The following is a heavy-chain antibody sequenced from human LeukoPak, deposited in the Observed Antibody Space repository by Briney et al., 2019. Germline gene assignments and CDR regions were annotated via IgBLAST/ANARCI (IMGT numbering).Heavy chain of an antibody. V-gene: IGHV3-11*01. D-gene: IGHD3-16*01. CDR2: ITGSSSSV. Sequence: GGSLRLSCAASGFAFSDHYMSWIRQAPGKGLEWVSYITGSSSSVYYADSVKGRFTISRDNAKKSLYLQMNSLRAEDTAVYYCARETATGHYYDTTGRGVAFDLWGQGTMVTVSS. CDR3: ARETATGHYYDTTGRGVAFDL. J-gene: IGHJ3*01. CDR1: GFAFSDHY.